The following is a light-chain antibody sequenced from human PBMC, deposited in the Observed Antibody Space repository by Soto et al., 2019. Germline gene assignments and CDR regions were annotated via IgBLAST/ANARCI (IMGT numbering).Light chain of an antibody. CDR3: MQALQSPRT. Sequence: DIVMTQSPLSLPVTPGEAASISCRSSQSLLHSNGYNFLDWYLQKLGQSPQILINLGSNRSSGVPDRFSGSGSGTDFTLKISRVEAEDVGVYYCMQALQSPRTLGQGTKVDIK. CDR1: QSLLHSNGYNF. J-gene: IGKJ1*01. V-gene: IGKV2-28*01. CDR2: LGS.